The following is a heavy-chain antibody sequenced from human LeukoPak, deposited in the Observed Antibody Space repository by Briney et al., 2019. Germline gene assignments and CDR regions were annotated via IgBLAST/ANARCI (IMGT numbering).Heavy chain of an antibody. Sequence: KTSETLSLTCAVYGGSFSGYYWNWVRQPPGKGLEWIGETDHGGSAKYNPSLKSRATISVDTSKNQFSLSPNSMTAADTATYYCARQTIFGVVMDAFDIWGQGTMVTVSS. CDR3: ARQTIFGVVMDAFDI. CDR2: TDHGGSA. CDR1: GGSFSGYY. D-gene: IGHD3-3*01. V-gene: IGHV4-34*01. J-gene: IGHJ3*02.